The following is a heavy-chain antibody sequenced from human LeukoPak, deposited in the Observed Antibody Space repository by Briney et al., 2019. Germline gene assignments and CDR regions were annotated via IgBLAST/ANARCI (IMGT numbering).Heavy chain of an antibody. CDR2: INWNGGST. CDR1: GFTFDDYG. Sequence: GGSLGLSCAASGFTFDDYGMSWVRQAPGKGLEWVSGINWNGGSTGYADSVKGRFTISRDNAKNSLYLQMNSLRAEDTALYYCARDPITDSSSWYSTSSYYYFDYWGQGTLVTVSS. J-gene: IGHJ4*02. V-gene: IGHV3-20*04. D-gene: IGHD6-13*01. CDR3: ARDPITDSSSWYSTSSYYYFDY.